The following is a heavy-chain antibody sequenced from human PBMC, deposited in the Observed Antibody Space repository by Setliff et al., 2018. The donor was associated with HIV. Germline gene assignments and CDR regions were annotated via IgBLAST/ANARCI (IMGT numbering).Heavy chain of an antibody. CDR3: ARVRYCSGGSCYGGEYWFDP. J-gene: IGHJ5*02. D-gene: IGHD2-15*01. Sequence: ASVKVSCKASGYTFTSYYIHWVRQAPGQGLEWMGVIHPSGGSTSYAQSFQDRVTMTGDTSTSTVYMELSSMSSEDTAVYYCARVRYCSGGSCYGGEYWFDPWGQGTLVTVSS. CDR2: IHPSGGST. V-gene: IGHV1-46*01. CDR1: GYTFTSYY.